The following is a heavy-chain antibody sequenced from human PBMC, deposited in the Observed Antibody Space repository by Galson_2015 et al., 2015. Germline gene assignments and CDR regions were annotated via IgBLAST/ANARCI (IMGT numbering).Heavy chain of an antibody. CDR1: GGSISSSSYY. V-gene: IGHV4-39*01. CDR3: AMAELGHTPSY. CDR2: IYYSGST. J-gene: IGHJ4*02. D-gene: IGHD1-14*01. Sequence: ETLSLTCTVPGGSISSSSYYWGWIRQPPGQGLEWIGSIYYSGSTYYNPSLKSRVTISVDTSKNQFSLKLSSVTAADTAVYYCAMAELGHTPSYWGQGTLVTVSS.